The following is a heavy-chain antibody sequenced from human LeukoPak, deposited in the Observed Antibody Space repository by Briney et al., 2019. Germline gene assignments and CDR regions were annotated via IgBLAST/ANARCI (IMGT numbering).Heavy chain of an antibody. J-gene: IGHJ3*02. V-gene: IGHV4-39*01. D-gene: IGHD6-6*01. CDR1: GASIASSSYGTSSY. CDR3: ASLPKYGNALKAFDI. Sequence: SETLSLTCTVSGASIASSSYGTSSYWGWIRQPPGKGLEWIGSMCYSGNSYFNPSLKSRVTISVDTSKNQFSLKLSSVTAADTAVYYCASLPKYGNALKAFDIWGQGTVVTVSS. CDR2: MCYSGNS.